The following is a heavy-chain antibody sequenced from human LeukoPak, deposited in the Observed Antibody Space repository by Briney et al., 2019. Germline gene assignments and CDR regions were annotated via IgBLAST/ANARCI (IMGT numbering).Heavy chain of an antibody. V-gene: IGHV4-38-2*02. Sequence: PSETLSLTCAVSGYSITSGYYWGWIRQPPGKGLEWIGSINHSGSTCYNPSLKSRVTISVDTSKNQFSLKLNSVTAADTAVYYCAREAVTRVWFDPWGQGTLVIVSS. CDR2: INHSGST. CDR3: AREAVTRVWFDP. D-gene: IGHD6-19*01. J-gene: IGHJ5*02. CDR1: GYSITSGYY.